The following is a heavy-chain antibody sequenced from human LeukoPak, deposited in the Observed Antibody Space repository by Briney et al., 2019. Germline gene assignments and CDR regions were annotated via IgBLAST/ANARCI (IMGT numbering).Heavy chain of an antibody. CDR1: GYTFTGYY. D-gene: IGHD2-15*01. J-gene: IGHJ5*02. CDR2: INPNSGGT. CDR3: ARDYCSGGSCFNWFDP. Sequence: VASVKVSCKASGYTFTGYYMHWVRQAPGQGLEWMGWINPNSGGTNYAQKFQGRVTMTRDTSISTAYMELSRLRSDDTAVYYCARDYCSGGSCFNWFDPWGQGTLVTVSS. V-gene: IGHV1-2*02.